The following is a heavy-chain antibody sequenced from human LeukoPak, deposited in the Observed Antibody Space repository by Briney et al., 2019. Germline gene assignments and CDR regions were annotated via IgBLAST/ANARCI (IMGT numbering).Heavy chain of an antibody. CDR1: GGTFSSYA. CDR3: AREGVAGGAFDI. CDR2: IIPIFGTA. D-gene: IGHD6-19*01. V-gene: IGHV1-69*05. Sequence: SVKVSCKASGGTFSSYAISWVRQAPGQGLEWMGGIIPIFGTANYAQKFQGRVTITTDESTSTAHMELSSLRSEDTAVYYCAREGVAGGAFDIWGQGTMVTVSS. J-gene: IGHJ3*02.